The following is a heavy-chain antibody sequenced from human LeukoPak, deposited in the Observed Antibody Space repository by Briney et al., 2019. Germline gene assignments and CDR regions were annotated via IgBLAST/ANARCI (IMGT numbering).Heavy chain of an antibody. CDR3: TIKILYSGVETPTDPEEFFQH. CDR2: INLYHGVT. CDR1: GYTFRDHY. Sequence: ASVKVSCKASGYTFRDHYMHWVRQVPGQGPEWMGRINLYHGVTNYAQKFQGRVTMTHDGASNAYMDLSNLRTDDMAIYYCTIKILYSGVETPTDPEEFFQHWGQGTLITVSS. D-gene: IGHD5-24*01. V-gene: IGHV1-2*06. J-gene: IGHJ1*01.